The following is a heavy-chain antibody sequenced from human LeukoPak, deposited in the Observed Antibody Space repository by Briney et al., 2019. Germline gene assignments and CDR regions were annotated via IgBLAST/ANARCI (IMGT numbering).Heavy chain of an antibody. D-gene: IGHD1-26*01. CDR2: IYSDGST. Sequence: GGSLRLSCAASGFAVSTNYVSWVREARGKGVEGVSVIYSDGSTYYTDSVKGRFTISRDNSTNTLYLQMNSLRPEDTAVYYCARDQRSESYYPWGWFDPWGQGPLVTVSS. CDR1: GFAVSTNY. V-gene: IGHV3-66*02. CDR3: ARDQRSESYYPWGWFDP. J-gene: IGHJ5*02.